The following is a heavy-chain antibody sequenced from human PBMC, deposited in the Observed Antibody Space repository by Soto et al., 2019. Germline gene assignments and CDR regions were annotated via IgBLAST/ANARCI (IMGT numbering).Heavy chain of an antibody. D-gene: IGHD3-10*01. CDR3: ARPRSGSYRLDYYGMDV. CDR2: IYPGDSDA. CDR1: GYSFTSYW. V-gene: IGHV5-51*01. J-gene: IGHJ6*02. Sequence: GESLKISCQGSGYSFTSYWIAWVRQMPGKGLEWMGIIYPGDSDARYSPSFQGQVTISADKSINTAYLQWSSLKASDTAMYYCARPRSGSYRLDYYGMDVWGQGTTVTAP.